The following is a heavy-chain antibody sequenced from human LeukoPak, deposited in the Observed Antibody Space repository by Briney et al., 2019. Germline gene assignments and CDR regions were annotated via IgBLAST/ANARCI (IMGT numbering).Heavy chain of an antibody. D-gene: IGHD3-10*01. CDR2: IYYSGST. CDR3: ARHGSGSYYGHYYYYGMDV. J-gene: IGHJ6*02. V-gene: IGHV4-59*08. Sequence: PSETLSLTPTVPGGSISSYYWSWIRQPPRKGLEWIGYIYYSGSTNYNPSLKSRVTTSVDTSKNQCSLKLISVTAADTAVYYCARHGSGSYYGHYYYYGMDVWGQGTTVTVSS. CDR1: GGSISSYY.